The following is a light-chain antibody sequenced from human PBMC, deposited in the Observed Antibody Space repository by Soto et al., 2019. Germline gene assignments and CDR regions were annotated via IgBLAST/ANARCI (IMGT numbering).Light chain of an antibody. CDR3: QQRITWPHT. CDR2: DAS. V-gene: IGKV3-11*01. CDR1: QSISIS. J-gene: IGKJ4*01. Sequence: ESVLTQSPATLSLSAGESATLSCRASQSISISLAWYQQKPGQAPRLLIYDASKKATDLPGRFSGSGSGTDFTLTIRRLGPEVFATYCCQQRITWPHTFGGGTKVEIK.